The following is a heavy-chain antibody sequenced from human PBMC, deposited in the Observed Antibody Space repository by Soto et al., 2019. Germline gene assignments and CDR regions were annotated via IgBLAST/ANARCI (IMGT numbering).Heavy chain of an antibody. CDR3: AKVTNYDFWSGYPYYFDY. CDR2: ISGSGGST. V-gene: IGHV3-23*01. Sequence: GGSLRLSCAASGFTFSSYDMHWVRQAPGKGLEWVSAISGSGGSTYYADSVKGRFTISRDNSKNTLYLQMNSLRAEDTAVYYFAKVTNYDFWSGYPYYFDYWGQGTLVTVSS. D-gene: IGHD3-3*01. CDR1: GFTFSSYD. J-gene: IGHJ4*02.